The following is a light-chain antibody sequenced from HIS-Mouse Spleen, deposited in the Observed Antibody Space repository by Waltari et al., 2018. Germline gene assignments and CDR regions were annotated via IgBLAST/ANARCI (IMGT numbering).Light chain of an antibody. J-gene: IGLJ3*02. Sequence: VSGSPGQSVTISCTGTSSDVGGYNYVSWYQQHPGKAPKLMIYDVSKRPSGVPDRFSGSKSGNTASLTISGLQAEDEADYYCCSYAGSYNWVFGGGTKLTVL. CDR3: CSYAGSYNWV. V-gene: IGLV2-11*01. CDR2: DVS. CDR1: SSDVGGYNY.